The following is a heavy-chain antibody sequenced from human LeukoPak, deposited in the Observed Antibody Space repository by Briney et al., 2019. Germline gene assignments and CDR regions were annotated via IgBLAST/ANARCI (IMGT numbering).Heavy chain of an antibody. Sequence: ASVTVSCKASGYTFTGYYMHWVRQAPGQGLEWIGWINPNSGGTNYAQKFQGRVTMTRDTSISTAYMELSRLRSDDTAVYYCARVAPSSYYYMDVWGKGTTVTVSS. J-gene: IGHJ6*03. CDR2: INPNSGGT. V-gene: IGHV1-2*02. CDR1: GYTFTGYY. CDR3: ARVAPSSYYYMDV.